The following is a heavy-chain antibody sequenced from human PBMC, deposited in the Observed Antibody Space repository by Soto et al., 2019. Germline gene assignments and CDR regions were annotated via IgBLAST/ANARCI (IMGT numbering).Heavy chain of an antibody. Sequence: QVQLQESGPGLVRPSQTLSLTCTVSGGSINSGGYCWSWIRQHPGKGLEWIGCISYGGSTSYIAYLKSRITISVYTSKNQFSLKLSSVTAADTAVYYCSRGILVWGQGTLITVSS. CDR2: ISYGGST. V-gene: IGHV4-31*03. J-gene: IGHJ4*02. CDR3: SRGILV. CDR1: GGSINSGGYC. D-gene: IGHD5-18*01.